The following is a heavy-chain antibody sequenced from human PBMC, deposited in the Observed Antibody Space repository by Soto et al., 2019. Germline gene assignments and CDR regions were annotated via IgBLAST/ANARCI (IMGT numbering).Heavy chain of an antibody. CDR3: VRDPNDYVWALDY. J-gene: IGHJ4*02. CDR1: GFTFTSYS. V-gene: IGHV3-30-3*01. CDR2: ISSSGSNK. Sequence: QVQLVEPGGGVVQPGRSLRLSCAASGFTFTSYSIHWVRQAPGKGLEWVAVISSSGSNKYFADSVKGRFTLSRDTSKNTVYLQMNSLRAEDTAVYYCVRDPNDYVWALDYWGQGTLVTVSS. D-gene: IGHD3-16*01.